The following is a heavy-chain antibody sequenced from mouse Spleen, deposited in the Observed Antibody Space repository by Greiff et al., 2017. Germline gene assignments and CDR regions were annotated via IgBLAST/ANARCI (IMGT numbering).Heavy chain of an antibody. CDR1: GFSLTSYG. CDR2: IWSGGST. Sequence: QVQLQQSGPGLVQPSQSLSITCTVSGFSLTSYGVHWVRQSPGKGLEWLGVIWSGGSTDYNAAFISRLSISKDNSKSQVFFKMNSLQADDTAIYYCARNDYGYWYFDVWGAGTTVTVSS. CDR3: ARNDYGYWYFDV. D-gene: IGHD1-1*01. J-gene: IGHJ1*01. V-gene: IGHV2-2*01.